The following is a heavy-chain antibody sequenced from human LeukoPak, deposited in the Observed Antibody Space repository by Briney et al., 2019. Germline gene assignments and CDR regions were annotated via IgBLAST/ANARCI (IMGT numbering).Heavy chain of an antibody. CDR3: ARDLYYYDSSGSTWFDP. CDR2: IKRGGSEK. CDR1: GFTFDDYA. Sequence: GGSLRLSCAASGFTFDDYAMHWVRQAPGKGLEWVANIKRGGSEKYYVDSVKGRFTISRDNAKNSLYLQMNSLRAEDTAVYYCARDLYYYDSSGSTWFDPWGQGTLVTVSS. D-gene: IGHD3-22*01. J-gene: IGHJ5*02. V-gene: IGHV3-7*01.